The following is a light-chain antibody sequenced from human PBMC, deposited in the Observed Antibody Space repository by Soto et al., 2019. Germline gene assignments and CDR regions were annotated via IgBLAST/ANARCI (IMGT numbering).Light chain of an antibody. CDR1: QSVSSN. V-gene: IGKV3-15*01. Sequence: EIVITQSPATLSVSPGQRATLSCRASQSVSSNLAWYQQKPGQAPRLLIYAASTRATGIPARFSGSGSGTEFTLTISSLQSEDFVVYYCQQYKNWPRTFGQGTKVEIK. J-gene: IGKJ1*01. CDR2: AAS. CDR3: QQYKNWPRT.